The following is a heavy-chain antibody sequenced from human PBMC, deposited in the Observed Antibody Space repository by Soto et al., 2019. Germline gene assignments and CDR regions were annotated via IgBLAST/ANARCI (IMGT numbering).Heavy chain of an antibody. Sequence: SQTLSLTCAISGDSVSSNSAAWNWIRQSTSRGLEWMGRTYYRSKWYNDYAVSVKSRITINPDTSKNQFSLQLNSVTPEDTAVYYCARGEIVATIHGMDVWGQGTTVTVSS. J-gene: IGHJ6*02. CDR2: TYYRSKWYN. CDR3: ARGEIVATIHGMDV. V-gene: IGHV6-1*01. D-gene: IGHD5-12*01. CDR1: GDSVSSNSAA.